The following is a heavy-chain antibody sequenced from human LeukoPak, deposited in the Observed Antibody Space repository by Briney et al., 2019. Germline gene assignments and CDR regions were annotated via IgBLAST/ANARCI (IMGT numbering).Heavy chain of an antibody. Sequence: SETLSLTCAVYGGSFSGYYWSWIRQPPGKGLEWIGEINHSGSTNYNPSRKSRVTISVDMSKNQFSLKLSSVTAADTAVYYCARGRNYYYDSSLGYWGQGTLVTVSS. V-gene: IGHV4-34*01. CDR3: ARGRNYYYDSSLGY. CDR1: GGSFSGYY. J-gene: IGHJ4*02. D-gene: IGHD3-22*01. CDR2: INHSGST.